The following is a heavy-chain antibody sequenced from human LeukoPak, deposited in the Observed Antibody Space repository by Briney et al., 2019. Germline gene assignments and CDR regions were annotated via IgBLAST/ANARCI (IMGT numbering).Heavy chain of an antibody. CDR1: GFTFSSYS. D-gene: IGHD5-12*01. CDR3: ARHFLGYSGYSYFDY. J-gene: IGHJ4*02. Sequence: GGSLRLSCAASGFTFSSYSINWVRQAPGKGLEWVSSISSGSTYIYYADSVRGRFTISRDNAKNSLYLQMNSLRAEDTAVYYCARHFLGYSGYSYFDYWGQGTLVTVSS. V-gene: IGHV3-21*04. CDR2: ISSGSTYI.